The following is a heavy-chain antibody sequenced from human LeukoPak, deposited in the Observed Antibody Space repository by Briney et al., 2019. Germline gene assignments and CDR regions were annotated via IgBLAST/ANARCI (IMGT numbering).Heavy chain of an antibody. V-gene: IGHV4-34*01. Sequence: PSETLSLTCAVYGGPFSGYYWSWIRQPPGKGLEWIGEINHSGSTNYNPSLKSQVTISVDTSKNQFSLKLSSVTAADTAVYYCARGGRPEVAFDIWGQGTMVTVSS. CDR1: GGPFSGYY. J-gene: IGHJ3*02. CDR3: ARGGRPEVAFDI. D-gene: IGHD6-25*01. CDR2: INHSGST.